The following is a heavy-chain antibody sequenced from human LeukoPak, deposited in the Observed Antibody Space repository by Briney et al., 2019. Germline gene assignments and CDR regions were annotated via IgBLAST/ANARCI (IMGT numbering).Heavy chain of an antibody. CDR2: ISPYNGKT. J-gene: IGHJ5*02. CDR3: ARSGGGPITMVRGAGSNWFDP. D-gene: IGHD3-10*01. Sequence: ASVKVSCKASGYTFTSYGISWVRQAPGQGLEWMGWISPYNGKTNYAQRLQGRVTLTTDTSTSTAYMELRSLRSDDTAVYYCARSGGGPITMVRGAGSNWFDPWGQGTLVTVSS. V-gene: IGHV1-18*01. CDR1: GYTFTSYG.